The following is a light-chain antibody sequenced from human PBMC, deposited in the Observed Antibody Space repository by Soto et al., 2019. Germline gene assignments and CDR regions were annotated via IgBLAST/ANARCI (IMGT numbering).Light chain of an antibody. J-gene: IGLJ1*01. CDR3: SSYTRSSTRV. CDR1: SSDVGGYDY. CDR2: DVN. V-gene: IGLV2-14*01. Sequence: QSALTQPASVSGSPEQSITISCTGTSSDVGGYDYVSWFQQHPGKVPKLMIYDVNNRPSGVSDRFSGSKSGNTASLTISGLRAEDEADYYCSSYTRSSTRVFGTGTKLTVL.